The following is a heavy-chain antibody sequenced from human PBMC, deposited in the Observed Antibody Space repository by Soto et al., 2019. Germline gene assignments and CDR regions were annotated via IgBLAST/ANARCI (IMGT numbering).Heavy chain of an antibody. CDR1: GFSFSSYG. CDR3: AREYGVDDY. V-gene: IGHV3-33*01. D-gene: IGHD4-17*01. J-gene: IGHJ4*02. Sequence: QVQLVESGGGVVQPGRSLRLSCAASGFSFSSYGMHWVRQAPGKGLEWVAVIWYDGSNKYYADSVKGRFTISRDNSKNTLYLQMNSLRAEDTAVYYCAREYGVDDYWGQGTLVTVSS. CDR2: IWYDGSNK.